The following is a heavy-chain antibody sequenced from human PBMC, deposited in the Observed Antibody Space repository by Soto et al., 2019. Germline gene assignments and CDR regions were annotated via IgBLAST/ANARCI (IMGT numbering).Heavy chain of an antibody. J-gene: IGHJ4*02. CDR3: AKSGCSSGWYERVLVDY. Sequence: PGGSLRLSCAASGFTFSSYGMHWVRQAPGKGLEWVAVISYDGSNKYYADSVKGRFTISRDNSKNTLYLQMNSLRAEDTAVYYCAKSGCSSGWYERVLVDYWGQGTLVTVSS. CDR1: GFTFSSYG. D-gene: IGHD6-19*01. V-gene: IGHV3-30*18. CDR2: ISYDGSNK.